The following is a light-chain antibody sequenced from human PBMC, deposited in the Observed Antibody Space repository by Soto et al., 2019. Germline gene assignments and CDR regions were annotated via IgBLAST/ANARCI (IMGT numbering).Light chain of an antibody. V-gene: IGKV3-20*01. CDR1: QSVSSSY. CDR3: QQYGRSPHT. Sequence: EIVLTQSPGTLSLSPGERATLSCRASQSVSSSYLAWYQQKPGQAPRLLIYGASSRATGIPDRFSGNGSGTDFTLAISRLEPEDFAVYYCQQYGRSPHTFGQGTKLEI. J-gene: IGKJ2*01. CDR2: GAS.